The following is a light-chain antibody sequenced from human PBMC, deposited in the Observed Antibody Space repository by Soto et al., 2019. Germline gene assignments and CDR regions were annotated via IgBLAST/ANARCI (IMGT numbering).Light chain of an antibody. CDR3: QQYNNWPIT. J-gene: IGKJ5*01. CDR2: DAS. CDR1: QSISSN. Sequence: ETVMTQSPATLSVSPRERAPLSCRASQSISSNLAWYQQKPGQAPRLLIYDASTRATGIPARFSGSGSGTEFTLTISSLQSEDFAVYYCQQYNNWPITFGQGTRLEIK. V-gene: IGKV3-15*01.